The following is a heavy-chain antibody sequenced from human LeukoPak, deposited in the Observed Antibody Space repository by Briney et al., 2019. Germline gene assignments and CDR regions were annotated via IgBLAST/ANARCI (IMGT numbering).Heavy chain of an antibody. D-gene: IGHD6-19*01. CDR3: ARQDSKTYSSGWYYFDY. J-gene: IGHJ4*02. Sequence: PSETLSLNCAVSGYSISSGYYWGWIRQPPGKGLEWIGSIYHSGSTYYNPSLKSRVTISVDTSKNQFSLKLSSVTAADTAVYYCARQDSKTYSSGWYYFDYWGQGTLVTVSS. CDR2: IYHSGST. V-gene: IGHV4-38-2*01. CDR1: GYSISSGYY.